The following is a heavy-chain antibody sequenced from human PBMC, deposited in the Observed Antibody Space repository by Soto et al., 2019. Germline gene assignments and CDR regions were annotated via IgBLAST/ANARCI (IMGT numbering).Heavy chain of an antibody. V-gene: IGHV4-39*01. CDR3: ARHSLALRKNNWFDP. CDR2: IFYLGSS. Sequence: SGTLSLTCTVSGDSIISSDFYWGWVRQPPGNGLEWIGSIFYLGSSYYNPSLKSRVTMSVDTSKNQFSLRLRSVTAADTALYFCARHSLALRKNNWFDPWGQGIMVTVSS. CDR1: GDSIISSDFY. J-gene: IGHJ5*02. D-gene: IGHD3-3*02.